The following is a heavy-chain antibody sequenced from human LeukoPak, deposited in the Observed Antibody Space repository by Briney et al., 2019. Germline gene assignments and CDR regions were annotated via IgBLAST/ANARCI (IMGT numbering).Heavy chain of an antibody. Sequence: SETLSLTCIVSGESINNRDSYWGWIRQTPGKGLQWIGSIYYSGGTYSNPSLKSRVRMSVDTSKNHFSLELTSVTAADTAVYYRWRQAFKYGLDYFDPWGQGTLVTVSS. D-gene: IGHD3-16*01. CDR2: IYYSGGT. J-gene: IGHJ5*02. CDR3: WRQAFKYGLDYFDP. V-gene: IGHV4-39*01. CDR1: GESINNRDSY.